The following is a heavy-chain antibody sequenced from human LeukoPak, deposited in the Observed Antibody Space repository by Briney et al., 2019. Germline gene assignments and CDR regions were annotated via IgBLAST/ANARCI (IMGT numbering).Heavy chain of an antibody. D-gene: IGHD2-2*01. CDR2: ISSSSSYI. CDR3: ARVGFLRYCSSTSCRKYYYYYMDV. Sequence: MPGGSLRLSCAASGLTFSSYSMNWVRQAPGKGLEWVSSISSSSSYIYYADSVKGRFTISRDNAKNSLYLQMNSLRAEDTAVYYCARVGFLRYCSSTSCRKYYYYYMDVWGKGTTVTVSS. V-gene: IGHV3-21*01. J-gene: IGHJ6*03. CDR1: GLTFSSYS.